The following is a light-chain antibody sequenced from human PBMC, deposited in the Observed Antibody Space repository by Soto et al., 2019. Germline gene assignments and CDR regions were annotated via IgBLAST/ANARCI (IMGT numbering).Light chain of an antibody. V-gene: IGKV1-5*01. J-gene: IGKJ2*01. CDR3: QEYETVST. CDR1: QSISAY. CDR2: DAS. Sequence: DIQMTQSPSTLSASVGDRVSITCRASQSISAYLAWYQQRPGKVPKVLIYDASTLASGVPSRFSGSGSGTEFTLTINGLQPEDFATYYCQEYETVSTFGQGTRLEIK.